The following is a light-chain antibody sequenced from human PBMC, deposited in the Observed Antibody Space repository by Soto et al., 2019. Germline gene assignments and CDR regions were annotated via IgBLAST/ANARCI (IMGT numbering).Light chain of an antibody. CDR1: QSVSSN. V-gene: IGKV3-15*01. CDR2: GAS. J-gene: IGKJ1*01. Sequence: EIVMTQSPATLSVSPGERATLSCRASQSVSSNLAWYQQKPGQAPRLLIYGASTRATGIPARFSGSGSGTEFTLTISSLQSEDFAVYYCQMYNNWPQTFGQGTKVDIK. CDR3: QMYNNWPQT.